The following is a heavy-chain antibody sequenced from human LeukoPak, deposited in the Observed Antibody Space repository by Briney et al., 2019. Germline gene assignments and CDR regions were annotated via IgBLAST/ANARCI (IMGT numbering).Heavy chain of an antibody. V-gene: IGHV4-4*09. CDR3: AGRGHRYSRD. Sequence: SDTLSLTCTVSGDSVSSGYWNWMRQPPGKGLEWIGYIYDSGITDYSPSLKSRLTISVDTSNNQFSLSLSSVTAADTAVYYCAGRGHRYSRDWGQGILVTVSS. J-gene: IGHJ1*01. D-gene: IGHD2-15*01. CDR1: GDSVSSGY. CDR2: IYDSGIT.